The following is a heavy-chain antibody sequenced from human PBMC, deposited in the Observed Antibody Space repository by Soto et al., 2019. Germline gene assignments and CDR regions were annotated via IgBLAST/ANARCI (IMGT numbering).Heavy chain of an antibody. J-gene: IGHJ1*01. Sequence: QVQVVQSGAEVKKPGSSVKISCKASGRIFSSFPTSWVRQVPGQGLEWMGGVISASGSVTYAPKFQGRVTITAVNSAGMGYLELTSLTSEDTALYYCARVGSRDAYNYVLDHWGPGTMVTVSS. CDR1: GRIFSSFP. CDR2: VISASGSV. D-gene: IGHD5-18*01. V-gene: IGHV1-69*06. CDR3: ARVGSRDAYNYVLDH.